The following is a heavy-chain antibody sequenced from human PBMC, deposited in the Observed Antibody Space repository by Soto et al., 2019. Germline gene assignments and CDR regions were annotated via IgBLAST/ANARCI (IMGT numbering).Heavy chain of an antibody. CDR2: INHSGTT. CDR3: GRGYYDFWSGFPSMAV. V-gene: IGHV4-34*01. D-gene: IGHD3-3*01. Sequence: SETLSLTCAVYGESFTGYYWSWIRQPPGAGLEWIGEINHSGTTNYNPSLKSRVIISVDTSKNQFSLKLSSVTAADTAVYYCGRGYYDFWSGFPSMAVWAKGPTVTV. J-gene: IGHJ6*03. CDR1: GESFTGYY.